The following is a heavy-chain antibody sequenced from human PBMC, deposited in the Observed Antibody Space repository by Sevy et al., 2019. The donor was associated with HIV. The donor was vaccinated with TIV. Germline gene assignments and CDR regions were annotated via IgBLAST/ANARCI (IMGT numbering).Heavy chain of an antibody. V-gene: IGHV3-7*01. CDR1: GFSVSSYW. CDR3: GKGSSGRNVGPYDY. D-gene: IGHD1-26*01. CDR2: IKQDGSEK. Sequence: GGSLRLSCEASGFSVSSYWMSWVRQAPGKGLEWVANIKQDGSEKFYVDCVKGRFTISRDNARNSLYLQMNGLRAEDTAVYYCGKGSSGRNVGPYDYWGQGTPVTVSS. J-gene: IGHJ4*02.